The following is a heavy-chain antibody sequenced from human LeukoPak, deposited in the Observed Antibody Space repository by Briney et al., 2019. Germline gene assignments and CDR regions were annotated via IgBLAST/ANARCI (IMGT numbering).Heavy chain of an antibody. J-gene: IGHJ4*02. D-gene: IGHD3-10*01. V-gene: IGHV3-33*01. CDR2: IWDDGMHN. Sequence: GGSLRLSCAASGFAFNTYAMHWVRQAPGKGLEGVTLIWDDGMHNFYIESVGGRSTISTDNSKNTVYLQINGLRAEDPAVYYCAREIFGSGSYPDFWGQGTLVTVSS. CDR1: GFAFNTYA. CDR3: AREIFGSGSYPDF.